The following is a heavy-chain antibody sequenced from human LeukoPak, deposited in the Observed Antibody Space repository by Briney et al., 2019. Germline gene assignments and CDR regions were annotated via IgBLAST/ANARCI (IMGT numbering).Heavy chain of an antibody. V-gene: IGHV3-30*04. CDR1: GFTFSSYA. J-gene: IGHJ4*02. CDR2: ISYDGSNK. D-gene: IGHD4-17*01. Sequence: PGGSLRLSCAASGFTFSSYAMHWVRQAPGKGLEWVAVISYDGSNKYYADSVKGRFTISRDNSKNTLYLQMNSLRAEDTAVYYSARNRNYGDLPDYWGQGTLVTVSS. CDR3: ARNRNYGDLPDY.